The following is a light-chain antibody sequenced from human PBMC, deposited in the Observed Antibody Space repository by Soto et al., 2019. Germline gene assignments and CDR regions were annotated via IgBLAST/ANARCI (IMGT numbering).Light chain of an antibody. CDR2: GAS. CDR3: QQYLKSSSCT. V-gene: IGKV3-20*01. CDR1: QSVSSRY. J-gene: IGKJ3*01. Sequence: ESVLTQSPGTLSFSPGERATLSCRASQSVSSRYLAWYQQRPGQAPRLLIYGASSRVTGSPDRFSGSRACTNFTLTISSLEHDESSVYYCQQYLKSSSCTFGPGTKVDIK.